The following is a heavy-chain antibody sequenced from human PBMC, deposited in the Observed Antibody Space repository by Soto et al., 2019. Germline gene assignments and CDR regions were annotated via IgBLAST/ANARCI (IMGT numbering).Heavy chain of an antibody. CDR2: IIPIFGTA. CDR3: ARELETGTILFNNYYYGMDV. Sequence: SVKVSCKASGGTFSSYAISWVRQAPGQGLEWMGGIIPIFGTANYAQKFQGRVTITADESTSTAYMELSSLRSEDTAVYYCARELETGTILFNNYYYGMDVWGQGTTVTVPS. V-gene: IGHV1-69*13. D-gene: IGHD1-7*01. J-gene: IGHJ6*02. CDR1: GGTFSSYA.